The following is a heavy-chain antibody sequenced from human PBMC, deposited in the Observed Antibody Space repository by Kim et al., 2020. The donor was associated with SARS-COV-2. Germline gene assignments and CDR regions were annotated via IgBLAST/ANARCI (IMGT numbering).Heavy chain of an antibody. D-gene: IGHD6-19*01. CDR3: ARGGSSGWYDFDY. Sequence: GGSLRLSCAASGFTFSSYDMHWVRQATGKGLEWVSAICTAGDTYYAGSVKGRFTISRENAKNSLCLQMNSLRAGDTAVYYCARGGSSGWYDFDYWGQGTLVTVSS. CDR2: ICTAGDT. V-gene: IGHV3-13*04. J-gene: IGHJ4*02. CDR1: GFTFSSYD.